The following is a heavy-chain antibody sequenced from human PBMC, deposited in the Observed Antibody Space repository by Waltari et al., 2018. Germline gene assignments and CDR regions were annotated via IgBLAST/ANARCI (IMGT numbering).Heavy chain of an antibody. V-gene: IGHV1-69*01. CDR2: IIPIFGTA. CDR1: GGTFSSYA. Sequence: QVQLVESGGGVVQPGRSLRLSCAASGGTFSSYAISWVRQAPGQGLEWMGGIIPIFGTANYAQKFQGRVTITTDESTSTAYMELSSLRSEDTAVYYCARNYYGSGSFDYWGQGTLVTVSS. J-gene: IGHJ4*02. D-gene: IGHD3-10*01. CDR3: ARNYYGSGSFDY.